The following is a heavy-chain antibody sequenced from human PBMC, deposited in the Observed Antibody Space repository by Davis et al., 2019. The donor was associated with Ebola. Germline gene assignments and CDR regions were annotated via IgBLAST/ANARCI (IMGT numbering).Heavy chain of an antibody. CDR1: GFPSSTYV. CDR2: ISSSGDTR. D-gene: IGHD2-15*01. V-gene: IGHV3-23*01. CDR3: VRGGSATAY. J-gene: IGHJ1*01. Sequence: PGGSLRLSCAASGFPSSTYVITWVRHAPGTGLELVSAISSSGDTRYYANPVKGRFTISRDNSKNTLLLQMNSLRAEDTAVFYCVRGGSATAYWGQGTPVTVSS.